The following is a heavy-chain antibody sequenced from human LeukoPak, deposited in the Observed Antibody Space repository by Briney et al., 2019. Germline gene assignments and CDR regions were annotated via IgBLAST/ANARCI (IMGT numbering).Heavy chain of an antibody. CDR2: ISYDGNHI. J-gene: IGHJ4*02. Sequence: PGGSLTLSCAASGFVFRSYPMQWVRQAPGKGLEWVTIISYDGNHIFYADSVKGRFTISRDNSKNTLYLQMNSLRAEDTAVYYCARDSTTRPFDYWGQGTLVTVSS. D-gene: IGHD1-1*01. CDR3: ARDSTTRPFDY. V-gene: IGHV3-30*04. CDR1: GFVFRSYP.